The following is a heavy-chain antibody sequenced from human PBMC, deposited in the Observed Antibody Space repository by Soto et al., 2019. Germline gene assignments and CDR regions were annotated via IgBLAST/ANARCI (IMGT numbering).Heavy chain of an antibody. D-gene: IGHD2-2*01. V-gene: IGHV1-69*10. Sequence: ASVKVSCKASGGTFSSYTISWVRQAPGQGLEWMGRIIPILGIANYAQKFQGRVTITADKSTSTAYMELSSLRSEDTAVYYCARGLGYCSSTSCPDRAYYYYMDVWGKGTTVTVSS. CDR3: ARGLGYCSSTSCPDRAYYYYMDV. J-gene: IGHJ6*03. CDR1: GGTFSSYT. CDR2: IIPILGIA.